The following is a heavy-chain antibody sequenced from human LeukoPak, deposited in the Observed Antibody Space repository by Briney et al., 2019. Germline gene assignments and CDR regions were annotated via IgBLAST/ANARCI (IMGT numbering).Heavy chain of an antibody. CDR2: IYPGDSDT. CDR3: ARIPYTVTTPYYYYGMDV. Sequence: AGESLKISCKGSGYSFTSYWIGWVRQMPGKGLEWMGIIYPGDSDTRYSPSFQGQVTISADKSISTAYLQWSSLKASDTAMYYCARIPYTVTTPYYYYGMDVWGQGTTVTVSS. J-gene: IGHJ6*02. D-gene: IGHD4-11*01. V-gene: IGHV5-51*01. CDR1: GYSFTSYW.